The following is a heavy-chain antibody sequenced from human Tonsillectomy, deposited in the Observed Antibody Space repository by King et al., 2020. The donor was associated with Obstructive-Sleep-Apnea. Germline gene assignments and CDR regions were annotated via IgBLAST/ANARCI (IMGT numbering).Heavy chain of an antibody. CDR1: GSTFSNYA. Sequence: DVQLVESGGGLVQPGGSLRLSCAASGSTFSNYAMTWVRQAPGKGLEWVSFISGSGGSTYYADSVRGRFTIYRDNSKNTLYLQMNSLRAEDTAVYYCATSHDKWFGEPYFDFWGQGTLVTVSS. V-gene: IGHV3-23*04. CDR3: ATSHDKWFGEPYFDF. J-gene: IGHJ4*02. CDR2: ISGSGGST. D-gene: IGHD3-10*01.